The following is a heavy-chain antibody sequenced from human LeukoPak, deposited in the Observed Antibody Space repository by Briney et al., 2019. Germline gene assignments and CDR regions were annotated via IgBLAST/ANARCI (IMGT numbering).Heavy chain of an antibody. V-gene: IGHV4-59*01. J-gene: IGHJ4*02. Sequence: SETLSLTCTVSGGSISSYYWSWIRQPPGKGLEWIGYIYYSGSTNYNPSLKSRVTISVDTSKNQFSLKLSSVTAADTAVYYCARGRYITMVRGVINYFDYWGQGTLVTVSP. CDR3: ARGRYITMVRGVINYFDY. CDR2: IYYSGST. D-gene: IGHD3-10*01. CDR1: GGSISSYY.